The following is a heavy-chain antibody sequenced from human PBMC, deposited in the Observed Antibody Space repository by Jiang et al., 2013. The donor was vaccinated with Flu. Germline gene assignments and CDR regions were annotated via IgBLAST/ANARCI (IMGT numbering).Heavy chain of an antibody. CDR2: IYWDDDK. Sequence: KPTQTLTLTCTFSGFSLSTSGVGVGWIRQPPGKALEWLALIYWDDDKRYSPSLKSRLTITKDTSKNQVVLTMTNMDPVDTATYYCAHLYDSSGYYSPYDAFDIWGQGTMVTVSS. V-gene: IGHV2-5*02. CDR1: GFSLSTSGVG. J-gene: IGHJ3*02. D-gene: IGHD3-22*01. CDR3: AHLYDSSGYYSPYDAFDI.